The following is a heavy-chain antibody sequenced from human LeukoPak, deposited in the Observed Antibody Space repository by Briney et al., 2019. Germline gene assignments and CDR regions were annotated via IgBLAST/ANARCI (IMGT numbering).Heavy chain of an antibody. D-gene: IGHD5-24*01. CDR2: IYYSGST. CDR3: ARMKDGYSIFDY. CDR1: GGSISSYD. J-gene: IGHJ4*02. V-gene: IGHV4-59*01. Sequence: SETLSLTCTVSGGSISSYDWSWIRQPPGKRLEWIGYIYYSGSTHYNPSLKSRVTISLDTSKNQFSLKLSSVTAADTAVYYCARMKDGYSIFDYWGQGTLVTVSS.